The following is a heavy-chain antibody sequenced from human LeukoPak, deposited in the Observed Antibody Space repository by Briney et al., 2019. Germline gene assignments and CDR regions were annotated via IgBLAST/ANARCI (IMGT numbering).Heavy chain of an antibody. J-gene: IGHJ4*02. CDR1: GFTFSSYW. V-gene: IGHV3-7*01. D-gene: IGHD4-17*01. Sequence: GGSLRLSCAASGFTFSSYWMSWVRQAPGKGLEWVANIKQDGSEKYYVDSVKGRFTISRDNAKNSLYLQMNSLRAEDTAVYYCARDLSGYGDYPGDFDYWGQGTLVTVSS. CDR2: IKQDGSEK. CDR3: ARDLSGYGDYPGDFDY.